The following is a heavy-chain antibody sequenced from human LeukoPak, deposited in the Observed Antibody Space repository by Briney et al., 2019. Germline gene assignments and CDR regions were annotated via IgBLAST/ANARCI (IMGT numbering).Heavy chain of an antibody. D-gene: IGHD6-19*01. CDR1: GYSFTSYA. CDR2: INTNTGNP. J-gene: IGHJ4*02. Sequence: ASVKVSCKASGYSFTSYAMNWVRQAPGQGLEWMGWINTNTGNPTYAQGFTGRCVFSLDISVSTAYLQISSLKAEDTAVYSCARVAEYSSGWYDPFDYWGQGTLVTVSS. V-gene: IGHV7-4-1*02. CDR3: ARVAEYSSGWYDPFDY.